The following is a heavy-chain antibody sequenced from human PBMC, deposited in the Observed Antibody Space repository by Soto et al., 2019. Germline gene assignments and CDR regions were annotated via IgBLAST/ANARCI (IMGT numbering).Heavy chain of an antibody. CDR2: ISYDGSNK. J-gene: IGHJ4*02. CDR3: AREDRITMIVVVITY. Sequence: GGSLRLSCAASGFTFSSYAMHWVRQAPGKGLEWVAVISYDGSNKYYADSVKGRFTISRDNSKNTLYLQMNSLRAEDTAVYYCAREDRITMIVVVITYWGQGTLVTVSS. V-gene: IGHV3-30-3*01. CDR1: GFTFSSYA. D-gene: IGHD3-22*01.